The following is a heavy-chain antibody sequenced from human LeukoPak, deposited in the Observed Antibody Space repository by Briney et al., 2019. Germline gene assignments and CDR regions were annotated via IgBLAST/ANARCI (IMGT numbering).Heavy chain of an antibody. CDR3: ARRSYDFWSGDYNWFDP. D-gene: IGHD3-3*01. V-gene: IGHV1-18*01. CDR2: ISGYNGNT. CDR1: GYTFTSYG. J-gene: IGHJ5*02. Sequence: GASVNVSCKASGYTFTSYGISWVRQAPGQGLEWMGWISGYNGNTNYAQKVQGRVTLTTATCTSTAYMELRSLRSDDTAVYYCARRSYDFWSGDYNWFDPWGQGTLVTVSS.